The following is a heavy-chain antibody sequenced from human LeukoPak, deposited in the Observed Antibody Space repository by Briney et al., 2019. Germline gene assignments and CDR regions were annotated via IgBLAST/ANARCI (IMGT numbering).Heavy chain of an antibody. J-gene: IGHJ4*02. CDR3: VKDRGNHVTDH. CDR1: GGSISSDPCY. D-gene: IGHD1-14*01. V-gene: IGHV4-39*07. CDR2: ICYSGST. Sequence: SETLSLTCTVSGGSISSDPCYWGWIRQPPGKRLEWIGTICYSGSTYYTYNPSLKSRVTISVDTSKNQFSLRLSSVTAADTAVYYCVKDRGNHVTDHWGQGTLVTVSS.